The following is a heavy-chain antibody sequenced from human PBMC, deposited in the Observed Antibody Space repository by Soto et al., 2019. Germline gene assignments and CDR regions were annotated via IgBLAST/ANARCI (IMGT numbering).Heavy chain of an antibody. Sequence: PSETLSLTCNVTGDSIKTHYWSWIRQAPGKGLEWIGYIYYSGSTLYNPSLKRRVTISADTAKTQSPLRLTSLPAADTAVYYCASRWMAAFDHWGQGTLVTVSS. D-gene: IGHD2-2*03. CDR2: IYYSGST. CDR3: ASRWMAAFDH. V-gene: IGHV4-59*11. CDR1: GDSIKTHY. J-gene: IGHJ4*02.